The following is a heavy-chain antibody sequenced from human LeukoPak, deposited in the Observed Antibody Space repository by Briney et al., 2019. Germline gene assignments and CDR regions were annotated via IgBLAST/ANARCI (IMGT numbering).Heavy chain of an antibody. CDR2: IYYSGST. J-gene: IGHJ6*03. D-gene: IGHD3-22*01. CDR1: GGSISSNTYY. V-gene: IGHV4-39*07. Sequence: SETLSLTCTVSGGSISSNTYYWGWIRQPPGKGLEWIRSIYYSGSTYYNPSLKSRVTISVDTSKNQFSLKLSSVTAADTAVYYCTRGSIAYYYMDVWGKGTTVTISS. CDR3: TRGSIAYYYMDV.